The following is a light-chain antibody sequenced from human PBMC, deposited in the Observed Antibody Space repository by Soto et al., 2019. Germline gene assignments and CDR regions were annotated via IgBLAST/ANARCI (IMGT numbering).Light chain of an antibody. J-gene: IGKJ1*01. Sequence: THSPSTLSLSPGQRSTLPCRASQNVRTFLDWYQQKPGQAPRILIYGASTRATGIPARFSGSGSGTEFTLTISSLQSEDFAVYYCQQYNNWPRTFGQGTKVDIK. V-gene: IGKV3-15*01. CDR3: QQYNNWPRT. CDR2: GAS. CDR1: QNVRTF.